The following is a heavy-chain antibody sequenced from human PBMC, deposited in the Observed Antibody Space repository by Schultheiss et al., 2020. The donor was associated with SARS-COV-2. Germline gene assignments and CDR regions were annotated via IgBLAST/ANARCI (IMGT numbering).Heavy chain of an antibody. D-gene: IGHD4-17*01. V-gene: IGHV3-33*08. CDR1: GFTFDDYA. J-gene: IGHJ4*02. CDR3: ARDLKDGDYAGVFDF. CDR2: IWYDGSNK. Sequence: GGSLRLSCAASGFTFDDYAMHWVRQAPGKGLEWVAVIWYDGSNKEYADSVKGRFTISRDNSKNTLYLQMNSLTPEDTAVYHCARDLKDGDYAGVFDFWGQGTLVTVSS.